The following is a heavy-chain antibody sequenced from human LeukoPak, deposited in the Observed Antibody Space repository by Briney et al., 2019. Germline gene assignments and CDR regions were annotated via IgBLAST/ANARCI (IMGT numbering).Heavy chain of an antibody. D-gene: IGHD6-19*01. CDR2: IFGSGGNA. CDR1: GFTFNSYA. CDR3: GKTTTGYSSGRYPGWPVDY. V-gene: IGHV3-23*01. Sequence: GGSLRLSCAASGFTFNSYAMYWVRQAPGKGLEWVSGIFGSGGNAHYADPVKGRFTISRDNSKNTVYLQMDSLRVEDTAVYYCGKTTTGYSSGRYPGWPVDYWGQGTLVTVYS. J-gene: IGHJ4*02.